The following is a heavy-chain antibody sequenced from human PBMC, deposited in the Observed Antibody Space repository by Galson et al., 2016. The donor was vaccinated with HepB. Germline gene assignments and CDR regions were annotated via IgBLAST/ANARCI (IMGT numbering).Heavy chain of an antibody. J-gene: IGHJ4*02. D-gene: IGHD6-19*01. CDR3: GRGGLRAVAGTKGDY. Sequence: LRLSCAASGFKFNVYGMHWVRQAPGKGLQWVAIIWNDGGERHYADSVKGRVTISRDNSKNILYLQMNSLRVEDTAVYYCGRGGLRAVAGTKGDYWGQGTLVTVSS. CDR2: IWNDGGER. CDR1: GFKFNVYG. V-gene: IGHV3-33*01.